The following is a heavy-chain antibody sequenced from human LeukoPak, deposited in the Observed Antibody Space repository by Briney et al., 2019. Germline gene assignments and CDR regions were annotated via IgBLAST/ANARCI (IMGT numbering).Heavy chain of an antibody. CDR3: ASNSGYLPYYFDY. CDR1: GFTFSSYW. J-gene: IGHJ4*02. CDR2: IKQDGSEK. Sequence: GGSLRLSCAASGFTFSSYWMSWVRQAPGKGLEWVANIKQDGSEKYYVDSVKGRFTISRDNAKNSLFLQMNSLRAEDTAVYYCASNSGYLPYYFDYWGQGTLVTVSS. D-gene: IGHD5-12*01. V-gene: IGHV3-7*01.